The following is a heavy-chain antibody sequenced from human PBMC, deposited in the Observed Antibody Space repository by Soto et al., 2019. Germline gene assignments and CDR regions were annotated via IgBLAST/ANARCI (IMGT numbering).Heavy chain of an antibody. CDR2: IIPIFGTA. CDR1: GGTFSSYA. Sequence: QVQLVQSGAEVKKPGSSVKVSCKASGGTFSSYAISWVRQAPGQGLEWMGGIIPIFGTANYAQKFQGRVTITADESTSTAYMELSSLRSEDTAVYYCAKGITGTSLRPYYYYYGMDVWGQGTTVTVSS. D-gene: IGHD1-7*01. CDR3: AKGITGTSLRPYYYYYGMDV. J-gene: IGHJ6*02. V-gene: IGHV1-69*01.